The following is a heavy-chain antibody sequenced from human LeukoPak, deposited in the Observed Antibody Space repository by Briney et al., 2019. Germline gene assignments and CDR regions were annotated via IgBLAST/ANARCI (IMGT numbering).Heavy chain of an antibody. Sequence: PSETLSLTCTVSGGSISSYYWSWIRQPAGKGLEWIGRIYPSGTTNYNPSLKSRVTMSVDTSKNQFSLKLSSVTAADTAVYHCARAGVDCSTTTCEGPNWFDPWGQGTLATVSS. D-gene: IGHD2-2*01. CDR3: ARAGVDCSTTTCEGPNWFDP. CDR2: IYPSGTT. CDR1: GGSISSYY. J-gene: IGHJ5*02. V-gene: IGHV4-4*07.